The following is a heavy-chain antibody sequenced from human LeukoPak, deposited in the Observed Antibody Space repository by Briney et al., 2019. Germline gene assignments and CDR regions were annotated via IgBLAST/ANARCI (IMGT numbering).Heavy chain of an antibody. CDR2: ISDSGTT. CDR3: ARVARCTSCFDVDY. CDR1: IESFSGYH. J-gene: IGHJ4*02. D-gene: IGHD2-2*01. Sequence: PSETLSLTCAVYIESFSGYHWNWIRQTPGKGLEWIGEISDSGTTNINPSLRRRVSLSIDTSKNQFSLTLSSVTAADTAVYYCARVARCTSCFDVDYWGQGTLVTVSS. V-gene: IGHV4-34*01.